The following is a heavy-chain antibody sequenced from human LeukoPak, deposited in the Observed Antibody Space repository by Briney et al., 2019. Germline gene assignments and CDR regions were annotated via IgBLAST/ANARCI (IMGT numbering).Heavy chain of an antibody. D-gene: IGHD2-15*01. CDR3: ARGQFCSGDSCSALSFDY. Sequence: SETLSLTCAVYGGSFSGYYWSWIRQPPGKGLEWIGEINHSGSTNYNPSLKSRVIISVDTSKNQFSLKLNSVTAADTAVYYCARGQFCSGDSCSALSFDYWGQGTLVTVSS. J-gene: IGHJ4*02. CDR1: GGSFSGYY. CDR2: INHSGST. V-gene: IGHV4-34*01.